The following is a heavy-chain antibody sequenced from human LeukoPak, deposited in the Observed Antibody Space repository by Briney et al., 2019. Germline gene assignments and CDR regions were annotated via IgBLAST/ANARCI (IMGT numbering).Heavy chain of an antibody. V-gene: IGHV5-51*01. J-gene: IGHJ3*02. CDR2: IYPGDSDT. Sequence: GESLKISCKGSGYSFTSYWIGWVRQMPGKGLEWMGIIYPGDSDTRYSPSFQGQVTISADKSISTAYLQWSSLKASDTAMYYCARFDYDILTGYLNDGFDIWGQGTMVTVSS. CDR3: ARFDYDILTGYLNDGFDI. D-gene: IGHD3-9*01. CDR1: GYSFTSYW.